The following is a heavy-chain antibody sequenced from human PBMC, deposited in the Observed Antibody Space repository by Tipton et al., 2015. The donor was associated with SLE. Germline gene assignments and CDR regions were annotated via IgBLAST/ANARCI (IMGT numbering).Heavy chain of an antibody. V-gene: IGHV4-59*13. CDR1: GGSISSDS. J-gene: IGHJ5*02. Sequence: LRLSCTVSGGSISSDSWSWIRQPPGKGLEWIGHAYYNGATNYKPSLRSRVTISVDRSKNQFSLKMTSVTMEDTAMYFCVKGGDYDWFDPWGQGILVTVSS. D-gene: IGHD4/OR15-4a*01. CDR2: AYYNGAT. CDR3: VKGGDYDWFDP.